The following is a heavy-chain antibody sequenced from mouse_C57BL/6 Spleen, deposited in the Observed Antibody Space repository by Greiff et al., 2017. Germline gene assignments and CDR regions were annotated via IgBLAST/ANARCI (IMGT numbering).Heavy chain of an antibody. J-gene: IGHJ3*01. CDR3: AREGSKGAY. CDR2: IYPGDGDT. V-gene: IGHV1-82*01. CDR1: GYAFSSSW. D-gene: IGHD2-5*01. Sequence: VKLMESGPELVKPGASVKISCKASGYAFSSSWMNWVKQRPGKGLEWIGRIYPGDGDTNYNGKFKGKATLTADKSSSTAYMQLSSLTSEDSAVYFCAREGSKGAYWGQGTLVTVSA.